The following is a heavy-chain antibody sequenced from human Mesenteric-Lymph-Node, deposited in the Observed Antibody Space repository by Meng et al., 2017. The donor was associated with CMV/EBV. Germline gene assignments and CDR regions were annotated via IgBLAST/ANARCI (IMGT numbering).Heavy chain of an antibody. CDR3: ARDFGELGYYYGMDV. Sequence: GGSLRLSCAASGFTFSSYSMNWARQAPGKGLQWVSHISGSSATIYYADSVKGRFTISRDNAKSSLYLQMNSLRAEDTAVYYCARDFGELGYYYGMDVWGQGTTVTVSS. D-gene: IGHD3-10*01. CDR2: ISGSSATI. V-gene: IGHV3-48*04. J-gene: IGHJ6*02. CDR1: GFTFSSYS.